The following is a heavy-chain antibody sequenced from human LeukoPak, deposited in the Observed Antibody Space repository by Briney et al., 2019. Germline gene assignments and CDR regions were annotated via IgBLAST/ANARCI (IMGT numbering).Heavy chain of an antibody. J-gene: IGHJ4*02. V-gene: IGHV1-8*01. CDR1: GYTFTSYD. CDR3: ARGWEWEQWPYYFDY. D-gene: IGHD6-19*01. Sequence: ASVKVSCKASGYTFTSYDINWVRQATGQGLEWMGWMNPNSGNTGYAQKFQGRVTMTRNTSISTAYMELNSLRSEDTAVYYCARGWEWEQWPYYFDYWGQGTLVTVSS. CDR2: MNPNSGNT.